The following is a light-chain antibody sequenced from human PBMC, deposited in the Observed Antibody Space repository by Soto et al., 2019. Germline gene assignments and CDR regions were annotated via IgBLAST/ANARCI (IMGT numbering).Light chain of an antibody. CDR3: QQYYSTLPYT. Sequence: DIVMTQSPDSLAVSLGERATINCKSSQSVLYSSNNKNYLAWYQQKPGQPPKLLIYWASTRESGVPDRFSGSGSGTHFTLTISSLQAEDVAVYYCQQYYSTLPYTFGQGTKLEIK. CDR1: QSVLYSSNNKNY. CDR2: WAS. J-gene: IGKJ2*01. V-gene: IGKV4-1*01.